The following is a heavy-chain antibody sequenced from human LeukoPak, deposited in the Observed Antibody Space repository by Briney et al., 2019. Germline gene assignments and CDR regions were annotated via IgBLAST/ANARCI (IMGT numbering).Heavy chain of an antibody. CDR2: VYSGGET. CDR1: GFTVSSDY. D-gene: IGHD6-6*01. Sequence: GGSLRLSCAASGFTVSSDYITWVRQAPGKGLEWVSVVYSGGETNYAESVKGRFTVSRDNSKNTVYLQMKSLRAEDTAVYFCARGGIAARPSDSWGQGTLVTVPS. CDR3: ARGGIAARPSDS. J-gene: IGHJ4*02. V-gene: IGHV3-66*01.